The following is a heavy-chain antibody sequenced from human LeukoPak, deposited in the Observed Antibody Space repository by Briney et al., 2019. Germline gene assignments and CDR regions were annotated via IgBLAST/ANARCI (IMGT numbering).Heavy chain of an antibody. D-gene: IGHD1-26*01. J-gene: IGHJ4*02. CDR2: INPNSGGT. Sequence: ASVKVSCKASGYTFTDYYLHWVRQAPGQGLEWMGWINPNSGGTNYAQKFQSRVTMTRDTSISTAYMELSRLRSDDTAVYYCAREGVGARENDYWGQGTLVTVSS. CDR3: AREGVGARENDY. V-gene: IGHV1-2*02. CDR1: GYTFTDYY.